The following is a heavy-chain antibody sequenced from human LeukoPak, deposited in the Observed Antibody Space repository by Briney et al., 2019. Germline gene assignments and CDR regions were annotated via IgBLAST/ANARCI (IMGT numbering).Heavy chain of an antibody. D-gene: IGHD1-20*01. CDR2: FNPSGGTT. Sequence: VASVKVSCKASGYTFTSYYMYWVRQAPGQGLEWMGIFNPSGGTTSYAQKFRGRVTMTRDTSTSTVYMELSSLRSEDTAVYYCARDRGITGTSDGFDIWGQGTMVTVSS. CDR3: ARDRGITGTSDGFDI. CDR1: GYTFTSYY. V-gene: IGHV1-46*01. J-gene: IGHJ3*02.